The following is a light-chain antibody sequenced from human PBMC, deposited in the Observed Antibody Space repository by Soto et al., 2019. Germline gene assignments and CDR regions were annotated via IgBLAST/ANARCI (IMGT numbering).Light chain of an antibody. CDR1: QSVSSW. CDR3: QQYNNWPPMT. V-gene: IGKV1-5*01. Sequence: DIQMTQSPSTLSASAGDRVTITCRASQSVSSWLAWYQQKPGEAPRLLIYDASSLESGVPSRFSGSGSGTEFTLTISSLQSEDFAVYYCQQYNNWPPMTFGQGTKVEIK. J-gene: IGKJ1*01. CDR2: DAS.